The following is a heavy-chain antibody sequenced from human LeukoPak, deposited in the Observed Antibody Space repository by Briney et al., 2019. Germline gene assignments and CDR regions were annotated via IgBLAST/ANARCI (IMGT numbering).Heavy chain of an antibody. D-gene: IGHD6-19*01. CDR1: GFSFSDYN. CDR3: ARDHSSGCLDY. Sequence: GGSLRLSCAASGFSFSDYNVNWVRQAPGKGLEWVAYISSSSSTTHYADSVTGRFSISRDNSKNTLYLQMNSLRAEDTAVYYCARDHSSGCLDYWGQGTLVTVSS. J-gene: IGHJ4*02. CDR2: ISSSSSTT. V-gene: IGHV3-48*01.